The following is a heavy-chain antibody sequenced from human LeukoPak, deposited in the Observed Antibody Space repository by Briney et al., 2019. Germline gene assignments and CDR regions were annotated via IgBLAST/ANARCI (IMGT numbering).Heavy chain of an antibody. Sequence: GRSLSLSCAASGFTFSSYGMHWVRPAPGEGIEWVAFIRYDGSNKYYAHSVKGRFTISRDNSKNSLYLQMNSLRAEDTAVYYCAADLWFQPTLDWFDPWGQGTLVTVSS. V-gene: IGHV3-30*02. D-gene: IGHD2-21*01. CDR1: GFTFSSYG. CDR3: AADLWFQPTLDWFDP. CDR2: IRYDGSNK. J-gene: IGHJ5*02.